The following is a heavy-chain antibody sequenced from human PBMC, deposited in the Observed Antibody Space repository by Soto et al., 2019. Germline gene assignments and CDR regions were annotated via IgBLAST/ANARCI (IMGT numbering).Heavy chain of an antibody. Sequence: EVQLVESGGGLVQPGGSLRLSCAASGFTFTTYWMSWVRQAPGRGLEWVANIKQDGSEKYYVDSVKGRFTISRDNAKNSRSLEMNSLRAEDTAVYYCARARINMDVWGKGTTVTVSS. CDR1: GFTFTTYW. V-gene: IGHV3-7*01. CDR3: ARARINMDV. J-gene: IGHJ6*03. CDR2: IKQDGSEK.